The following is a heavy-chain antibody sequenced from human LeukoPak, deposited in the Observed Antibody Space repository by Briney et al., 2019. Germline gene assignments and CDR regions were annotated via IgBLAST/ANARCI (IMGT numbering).Heavy chain of an antibody. CDR3: ARRRVVTAPRGYYFDN. CDR2: ISSSGSTI. CDR1: GFTFSDYY. D-gene: IGHD2-21*02. V-gene: IGHV3-11*01. Sequence: GGSLRLSCAASGFTFSDYYMSWIRQAPGKGLEWVSYISSSGSTIYYADSVKGRFTISRDNAKNSLYLQMNSLRAEDTAVYYCARRRVVTAPRGYYFDNWGQGTLVTVSS. J-gene: IGHJ4*02.